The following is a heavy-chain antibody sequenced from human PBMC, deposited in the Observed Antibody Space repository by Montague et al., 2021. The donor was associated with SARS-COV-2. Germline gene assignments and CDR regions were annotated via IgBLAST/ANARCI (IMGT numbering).Heavy chain of an antibody. CDR2: IYYSGST. J-gene: IGHJ3*02. D-gene: IGHD4-23*01. CDR3: ARLRGDYGGTYDTFDI. CDR1: GGSISSRSYY. Sequence: SETLSLTRTVSGGSISSRSYYWGWIRQPPGKGLEWIGSIYYSGSTYYXPCVKSRVTISVDTSKNQFSLKLSSVTAADTAVYYCARLRGDYGGTYDTFDIWGQGTMVTVSS. V-gene: IGHV4-39*01.